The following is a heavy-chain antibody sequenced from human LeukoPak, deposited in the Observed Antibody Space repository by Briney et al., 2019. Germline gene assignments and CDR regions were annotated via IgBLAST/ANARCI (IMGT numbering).Heavy chain of an antibody. CDR3: ARRSAIGGNSLDY. J-gene: IGHJ4*02. CDR2: ISSGSTYT. D-gene: IGHD4-23*01. CDR1: GFTFSDYY. V-gene: IGHV3-11*03. Sequence: PGGSLRLSCAASGFTFSDYYMSWVRQAPGKGLEWVSYISSGSTYTNYADSVKGRFTISRDNAKNSLFLQMNGLTAKDTAVYYCARRSAIGGNSLDYWGQGTLVTVSS.